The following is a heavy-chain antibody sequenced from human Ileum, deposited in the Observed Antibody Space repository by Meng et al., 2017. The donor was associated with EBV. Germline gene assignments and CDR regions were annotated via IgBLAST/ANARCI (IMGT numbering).Heavy chain of an antibody. D-gene: IGHD3-10*01. Sequence: QVPLPQWGAGLLKPSETLSLTCAVYGGSFSGYYWSWIRQPPGRGLEWIGEINHSGSTNYNPSLKSRVTISVDTSKNQFSLKLSSVTAADTAVYYCARGNKVSDRGFDYWGQGTLVTVSS. CDR2: INHSGST. CDR1: GGSFSGYY. J-gene: IGHJ4*02. CDR3: ARGNKVSDRGFDY. V-gene: IGHV4-34*01.